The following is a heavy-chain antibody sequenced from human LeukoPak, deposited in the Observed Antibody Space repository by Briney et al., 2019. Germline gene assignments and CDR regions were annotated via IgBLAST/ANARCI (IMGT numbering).Heavy chain of an antibody. CDR3: AKVWGSVGDYFDY. D-gene: IGHD3-16*01. J-gene: IGHJ4*02. CDR2: ISGDGGTT. V-gene: IGHV3-43*02. Sequence: GGSLRLSCAASGFTFDDYAMHWVRQAPGKGLEWVSLISGDGGTTYYADSVKGRFTISRDNSKNSLYLQMNSLTTEDTALYYCAKVWGSVGDYFDYWGQGTLVTVSS. CDR1: GFTFDDYA.